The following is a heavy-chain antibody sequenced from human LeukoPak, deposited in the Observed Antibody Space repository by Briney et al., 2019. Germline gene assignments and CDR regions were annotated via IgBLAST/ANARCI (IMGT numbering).Heavy chain of an antibody. V-gene: IGHV3-48*03. CDR1: GFIFSRYE. D-gene: IGHD2-15*01. J-gene: IGHJ4*02. Sequence: GGSLRLSXGASGFIFSRYEMNWVGQAPGKGLEWVSYNSTSGNTIYYADSVKGRFTISRDNAKNSLYLQMNSLRAEDTAVYYCPRDVAPAASHLDYWGQGTLVTVSS. CDR3: PRDVAPAASHLDY. CDR2: NSTSGNTI.